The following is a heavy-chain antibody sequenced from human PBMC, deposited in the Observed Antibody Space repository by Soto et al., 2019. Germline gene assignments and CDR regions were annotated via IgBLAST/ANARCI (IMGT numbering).Heavy chain of an antibody. CDR1: GGSISSYY. J-gene: IGHJ3*02. Sequence: SETLSLTCTVSGGSISSYYWSWIRQPPGKGLEWIGYIYYSGSTNYNPSIKSRFTISVDTSKNQFSPKLSSVTAADTAVYYCARGGDYYDSSARALAFDIWGKGTMGTVSS. V-gene: IGHV4-59*01. CDR2: IYYSGST. D-gene: IGHD3-22*01. CDR3: ARGGDYYDSSARALAFDI.